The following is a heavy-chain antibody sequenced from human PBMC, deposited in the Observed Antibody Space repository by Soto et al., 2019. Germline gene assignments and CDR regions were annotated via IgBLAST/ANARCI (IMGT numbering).Heavy chain of an antibody. CDR2: IYWDDDK. CDR3: AHSLYHYDNICHYTYWYFDL. J-gene: IGHJ2*01. CDR1: GFSLETSGMG. Sequence: QITLKESGPTLVKPTQTLTLTCTFSGFSLETSGMGMSWIRQPPGKALEWLALIYWDDDKRYSPSLKNRLTITNDTPTNPVVLTLTNVDPVDTATYYCAHSLYHYDNICHYTYWYFDLWGRGTLVNVSS. D-gene: IGHD3-22*01. V-gene: IGHV2-5*02.